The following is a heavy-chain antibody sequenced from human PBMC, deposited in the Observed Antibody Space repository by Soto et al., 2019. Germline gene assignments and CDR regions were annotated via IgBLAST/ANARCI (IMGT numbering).Heavy chain of an antibody. J-gene: IGHJ4*02. CDR2: ISSSSSYI. CDR1: GFTFSSYS. D-gene: IGHD2-2*01. CDR3: ARGGRYCSSTSCYEPFDY. Sequence: GGSLRLSCAASGFTFSSYSTNWVRQAPGKGLEWVSSISSSSSYIYYADSVKGRFTISRDNAKNSLYLQMNSLRAEDTAVYYCARGGRYCSSTSCYEPFDYWGQGTLVTVSS. V-gene: IGHV3-21*01.